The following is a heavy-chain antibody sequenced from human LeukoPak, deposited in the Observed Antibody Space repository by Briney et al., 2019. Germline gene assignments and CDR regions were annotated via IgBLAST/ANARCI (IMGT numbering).Heavy chain of an antibody. CDR1: GFTFSSYE. CDR3: ARDMALVLDDYGDYSTAYGMDV. V-gene: IGHV3-48*03. D-gene: IGHD4-17*01. Sequence: GGSLRLSCAASGFTFSSYEMNWVRQAPGKGLEWVSYISSSGSTICYADSVKGRFTISRDNAKNSLYLQMNSLRAEDTAVYYCARDMALVLDDYGDYSTAYGMDVWGKGTTVTVSS. CDR2: ISSSGSTI. J-gene: IGHJ6*04.